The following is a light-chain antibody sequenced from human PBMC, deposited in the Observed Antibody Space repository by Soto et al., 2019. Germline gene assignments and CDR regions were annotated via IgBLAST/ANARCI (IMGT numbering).Light chain of an antibody. J-gene: IGKJ3*01. V-gene: IGKV1-8*01. CDR1: QDISNN. Sequence: AIRMTQSPSSFSASTGDRVTITCRASQDISNNLAWYQQKPEKAPKLLIYAASTLQSGAPSRFSGSGSGKASTLTISILQPEDFASYYCQHNNSYAHSFGPGTKVEI. CDR3: QHNNSYAHS. CDR2: AAS.